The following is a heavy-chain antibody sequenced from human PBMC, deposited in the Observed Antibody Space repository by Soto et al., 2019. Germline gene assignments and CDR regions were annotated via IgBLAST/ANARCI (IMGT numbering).Heavy chain of an antibody. V-gene: IGHV3-11*01. CDR3: ASKPRRPYYDTNWFDP. D-gene: IGHD3-9*01. CDR1: GFTFSDYY. CDR2: ISSSGSTI. J-gene: IGHJ5*02. Sequence: GGSLRLSCAASGFTFSDYYMSWIRQAPGKGLEWVSYISSSGSTIYYADSVKGRFTISRDNAKNSLYLQMNSLRAEDTAVYYCASKPRRPYYDTNWFDPWGQGTLVTVSS.